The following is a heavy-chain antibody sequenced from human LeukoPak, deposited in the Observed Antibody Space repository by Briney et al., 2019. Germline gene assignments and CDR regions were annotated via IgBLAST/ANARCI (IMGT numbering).Heavy chain of an antibody. CDR1: GFIFSNYG. Sequence: GGSLRLSCAASGFIFSNYGIHWVRQAPGKGLEWVAFIRYDGSNEYYADSVKGRFTISRDNSKNTLYMQMHSLRTEDTAVYYLAKDAERGWSYFDYWGQGTLVTVSS. J-gene: IGHJ4*02. V-gene: IGHV3-30*02. CDR3: AKDAERGWSYFDY. D-gene: IGHD6-19*01. CDR2: IRYDGSNE.